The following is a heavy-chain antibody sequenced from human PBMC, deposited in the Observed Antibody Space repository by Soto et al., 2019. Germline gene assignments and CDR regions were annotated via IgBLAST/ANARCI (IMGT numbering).Heavy chain of an antibody. J-gene: IGHJ4*02. CDR1: GFTFSTYS. Sequence: PGGSLRLSCAASGFTFSTYSMNWVRQAPGKGLEWVSGISGSGATTSYADSVKGRFTISRDNSKNTLYLQMNSLRAEDTAVYYCAHFDWFIDYWGQGTLVTVS. CDR3: AHFDWFIDY. D-gene: IGHD3-9*01. CDR2: ISGSGATT. V-gene: IGHV3-23*01.